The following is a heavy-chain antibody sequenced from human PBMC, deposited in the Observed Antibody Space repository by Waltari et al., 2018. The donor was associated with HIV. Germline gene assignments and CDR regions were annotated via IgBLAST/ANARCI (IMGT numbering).Heavy chain of an antibody. V-gene: IGHV5-51*01. CDR2: IYPGDSDT. D-gene: IGHD6-6*01. CDR1: GYSFTSYW. J-gene: IGHJ5*02. CDR3: ARHFRYSSSSDWFDP. Sequence: EVQLVQSGAEVKKPGESLKISCKGSGYSFTSYWIGWVRQMPGKGLEWIGIIYPGDSDTRYSPSFQGQVTISADKSISTAYLQWSSLKASDTAMYDCARHFRYSSSSDWFDPWGQGTLVTVSS.